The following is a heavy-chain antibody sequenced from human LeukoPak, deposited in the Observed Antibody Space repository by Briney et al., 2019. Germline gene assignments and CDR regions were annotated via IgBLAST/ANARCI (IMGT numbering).Heavy chain of an antibody. Sequence: PSETLSLTCAVYGGSFSGYYWSWIRQPPGKGLEWIGEINHSGSTNYNPSLKSRVTISVDTSKNQFSLKLSSLTAADTAVYYCARGYSSRYCYYYMDVWGKGTTVTVSS. CDR2: INHSGST. CDR1: GGSFSGYY. V-gene: IGHV4-34*01. J-gene: IGHJ6*03. CDR3: ARGYSSRYCYYYMDV. D-gene: IGHD4-11*01.